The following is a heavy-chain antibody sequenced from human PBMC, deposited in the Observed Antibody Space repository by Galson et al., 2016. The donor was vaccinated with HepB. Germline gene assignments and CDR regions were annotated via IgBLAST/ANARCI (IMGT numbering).Heavy chain of an antibody. J-gene: IGHJ5*02. CDR1: AYSVSSNSPA. D-gene: IGHD2-8*01. Sequence: SAISAYSVSSNSPAWNWIRQSSSRGLQWPGRTYYRSKWYHDYAVSVKSRILINPDTSKNHFSLQLNSVTPEGTAVYYCARTKWGWFDPWGQGTLVTVSS. V-gene: IGHV6-1*01. CDR2: TYYRSKWYH. CDR3: ARTKWGWFDP.